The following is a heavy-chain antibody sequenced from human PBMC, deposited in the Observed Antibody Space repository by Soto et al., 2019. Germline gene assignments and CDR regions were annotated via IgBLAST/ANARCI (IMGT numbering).Heavy chain of an antibody. CDR1: GGTFSSYA. CDR3: ASDGGDYTLNYGMDV. CDR2: IIPIFGTA. Sequence: ASVKVSCKASGGTFSSYAISWVRQAPGQGLEWMGGIIPIFGTANYAQKFQGRVTITADESTSTAYMELSSLRSEDTTVYYCASDGGDYTLNYGMDVWGQGTTVTVSS. J-gene: IGHJ6*02. D-gene: IGHD1-26*01. V-gene: IGHV1-69*13.